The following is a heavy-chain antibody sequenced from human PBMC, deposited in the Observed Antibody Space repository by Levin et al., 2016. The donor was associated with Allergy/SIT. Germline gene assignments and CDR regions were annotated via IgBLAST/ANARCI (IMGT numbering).Heavy chain of an antibody. J-gene: IGHJ6*02. CDR2: IYPGDSDT. D-gene: IGHD2-15*01. CDR3: ARHSRVGNYWYYGMDV. Sequence: VRQMPGKGLEWMGIIYPGDSDTRYSPSFQGQVTISADKSISTAYLQWSSLKASDTAMYYCARHSRVGNYWYYGMDVWGQGTTVTVSS. V-gene: IGHV5-51*01.